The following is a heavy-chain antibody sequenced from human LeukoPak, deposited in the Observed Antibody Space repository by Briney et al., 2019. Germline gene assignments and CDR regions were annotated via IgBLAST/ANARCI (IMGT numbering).Heavy chain of an antibody. CDR1: GFTFSSYW. CDR2: IKHDGSEK. V-gene: IGHV3-7*01. CDR3: ARDFFDFWSGYHRNFDY. Sequence: GGSLRLSCAASGFTFSSYWMSWVRQAPGKGLEWVANIKHDGSEKYYVDSVKGRFTISRDNAKNSLYLQMNSLRAEDTAVYYCARDFFDFWSGYHRNFDYWGQGTLVTVSS. D-gene: IGHD3-3*01. J-gene: IGHJ4*02.